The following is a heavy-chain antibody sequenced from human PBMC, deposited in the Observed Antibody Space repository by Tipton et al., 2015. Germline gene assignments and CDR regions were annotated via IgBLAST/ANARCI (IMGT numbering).Heavy chain of an antibody. D-gene: IGHD6-13*01. CDR2: INSGGRTK. CDR1: GFTFSNYY. J-gene: IGHJ4*02. Sequence: GSLRLSCAASGFTFSNYYMSWVRQAPGKGLEWVSYINSGGRTKYYADSVKGRFTISRDNAKNSLFLQMNSLTAEDTAFYYCAREGSSWYFGVYWGQGTLVSVSS. V-gene: IGHV3-11*01. CDR3: AREGSSWYFGVY.